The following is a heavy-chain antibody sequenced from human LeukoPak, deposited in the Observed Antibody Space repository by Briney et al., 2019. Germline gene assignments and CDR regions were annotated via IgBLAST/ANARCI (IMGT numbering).Heavy chain of an antibody. V-gene: IGHV1-69*13. CDR1: GGTFSSYA. J-gene: IGHJ4*02. CDR2: IIPIFGTA. CDR3: ASPYYDSSGYQRYYFDY. D-gene: IGHD3-22*01. Sequence: GASVKVSCKASGGTFSSYAISWVRQAPGHGLEWMGGIIPIFGTAKYAQKFQGRVTISADESTSTAYMELSSLRSEDTAVYYCASPYYDSSGYQRYYFDYWGQGTLVTVSS.